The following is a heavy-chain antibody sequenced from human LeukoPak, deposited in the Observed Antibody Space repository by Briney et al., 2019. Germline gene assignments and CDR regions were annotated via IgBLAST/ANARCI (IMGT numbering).Heavy chain of an antibody. CDR3: AKVVAGNIDYYFDY. CDR2: ISGTGGST. CDR1: GFPLRDAW. Sequence: GGSLRLSCAVSGFPLRDAWMNWVRQAPGKGLEWVAGISGTGGSTHYADSVKGRFTISRDNSKNTAYLQMRNLRVEHTAVYYCAKVVAGNIDYYFDYWGQGILVAVPS. J-gene: IGHJ4*02. V-gene: IGHV3-23*01. D-gene: IGHD2/OR15-2a*01.